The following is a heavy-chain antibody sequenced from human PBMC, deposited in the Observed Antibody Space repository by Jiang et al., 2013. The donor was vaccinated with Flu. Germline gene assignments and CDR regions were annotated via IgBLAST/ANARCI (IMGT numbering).Heavy chain of an antibody. Sequence: WMSWVRQAPGKGLEWVANIKQDGSEKYYVDSVKGRFTISRDNAKNSLYLQMNSLRAEDTAVYYCARGDYYYDSSGYSGGDDYWGQGTLVTVSS. V-gene: IGHV3-7*01. CDR2: IKQDGSEK. CDR3: ARGDYYYDSSGYSGGDDY. CDR1: W. D-gene: IGHD3-22*01. J-gene: IGHJ4*02.